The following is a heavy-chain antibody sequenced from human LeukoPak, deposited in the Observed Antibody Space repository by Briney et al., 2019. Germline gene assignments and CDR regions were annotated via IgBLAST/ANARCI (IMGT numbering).Heavy chain of an antibody. J-gene: IGHJ4*02. CDR2: IYSGGST. Sequence: GSLRLSCAASGFTVSSNYMSWVRQAPGKGLEWVSVIYSGGSTYYADSVKGRFTISRDNSKNTLYLQMNSLRAEDTAVYYCARGPSYYYDSSGYYVGWGQGTLVTVSS. V-gene: IGHV3-53*01. CDR3: ARGPSYYYDSSGYYVG. CDR1: GFTVSSNY. D-gene: IGHD3-22*01.